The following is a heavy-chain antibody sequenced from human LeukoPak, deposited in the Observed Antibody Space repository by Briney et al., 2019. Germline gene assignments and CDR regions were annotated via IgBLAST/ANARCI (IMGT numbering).Heavy chain of an antibody. CDR1: GFTFNRYN. J-gene: IGHJ5*02. CDR3: ARGADGVSSNSRGWFDP. D-gene: IGHD2-15*01. CDR2: ISTSSSYI. Sequence: GGSLRLSCAASGFTFNRYNMNWVRRGPGKGLEWVSSISTSSSYIYYADSVRGRFTISRDNAKNSLYLQMNSLRAEDTAVYSCARGADGVSSNSRGWFDPRGQGTLVTVSS. V-gene: IGHV3-21*01.